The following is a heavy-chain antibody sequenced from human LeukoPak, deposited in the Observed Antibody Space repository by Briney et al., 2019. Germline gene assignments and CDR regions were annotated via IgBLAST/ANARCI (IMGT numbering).Heavy chain of an antibody. J-gene: IGHJ4*02. V-gene: IGHV3-21*01. CDR2: ISSSSSYV. CDR3: ARDLERITMFGVLVGL. D-gene: IGHD3-3*01. CDR1: GFTFSSYS. Sequence: GGSLRLSCAASGFTFSSYSMNWVRQAPGKGLEWVSSISSSSSYVYYADSVKGRFTISRDNAKNSLYLQMNSLRAEDTTVYYCARDLERITMFGVLVGLWGQGTLVTVSS.